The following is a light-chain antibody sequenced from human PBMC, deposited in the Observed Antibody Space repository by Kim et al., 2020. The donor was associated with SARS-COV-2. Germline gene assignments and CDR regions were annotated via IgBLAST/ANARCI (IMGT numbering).Light chain of an antibody. CDR3: QVWDSSTYV. J-gene: IGLJ1*01. CDR1: NIGSKK. V-gene: IGLV3-9*01. Sequence: VALRQTARFTCGGNNIGSKKVYWYQQKPGQAPVLVIYRDSNRPSGIPERFSGSNSGNTATLTISRAQAGDEADYYCQVWDSSTYVFGTGTKVTVL. CDR2: RDS.